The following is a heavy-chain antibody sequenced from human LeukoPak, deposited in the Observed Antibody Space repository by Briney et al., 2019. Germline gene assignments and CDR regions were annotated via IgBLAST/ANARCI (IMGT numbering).Heavy chain of an antibody. J-gene: IGHJ6*03. CDR1: GGSISSYY. D-gene: IGHD5-18*01. CDR2: IHYSGST. V-gene: IGHV4-59*01. CDR3: ARTTEGGYTYGYFYYYYMDV. Sequence: SETLSLTCTVSGGSISSYYWSWIRQPPGKGLEWIGYIHYSGSTNYNPSLKSRVTISVDTSKNQFSLKLSSVTAADTAVYYCARTTEGGYTYGYFYYYYMDVWGKGTTVTISS.